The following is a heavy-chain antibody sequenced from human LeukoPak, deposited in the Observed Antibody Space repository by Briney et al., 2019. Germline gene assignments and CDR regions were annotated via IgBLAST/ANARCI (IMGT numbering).Heavy chain of an antibody. V-gene: IGHV4-4*07. CDR3: ARGQWQIDY. CDR1: GVSISHYY. D-gene: IGHD6-19*01. CDR2: IDTNGST. J-gene: IGHJ4*02. Sequence: SATLSLTCTVSGVSISHYYWTWIRPPAGGGLEWIGRIDTNGSTSYNPSLESRVTMSSDTSNNQFSLNLMSVAAADTAVYYCARGQWQIDYWGQGVLVTVSP.